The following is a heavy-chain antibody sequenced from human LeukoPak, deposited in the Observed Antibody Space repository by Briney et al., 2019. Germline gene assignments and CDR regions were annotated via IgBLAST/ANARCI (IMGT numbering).Heavy chain of an antibody. CDR1: GFTFSSYA. J-gene: IGHJ4*02. D-gene: IGHD3-22*01. V-gene: IGHV3-23*01. CDR2: ISGSGAST. CDR3: AKDDLDYYDSSGYYPDF. Sequence: GGSLRLSCAASGFTFSSYAMSWVREAPGKGLEWLSAISGSGASTYYAHSLKSRFTMSGDTSKNPLYLKLNSLTAEDTAVYYCAKDDLDYYDSSGYYPDFWGQGTLVTVSS.